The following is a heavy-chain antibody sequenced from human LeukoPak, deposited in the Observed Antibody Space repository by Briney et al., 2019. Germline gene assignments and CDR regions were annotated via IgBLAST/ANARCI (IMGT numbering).Heavy chain of an antibody. CDR3: AYAKRSAAAGNYYYYMDV. CDR1: GFTFSSYA. J-gene: IGHJ6*03. V-gene: IGHV3-30*04. D-gene: IGHD6-13*01. Sequence: GGSLRLSCAASGFTFSSYAMHWVRQAPGKGLEWVAVISYDGSNKYYADSVKGRFTISRDNSKNTLYLQMNSLRAEDTAVYYCAYAKRSAAAGNYYYYMDVWGKGTTVTVSS. CDR2: ISYDGSNK.